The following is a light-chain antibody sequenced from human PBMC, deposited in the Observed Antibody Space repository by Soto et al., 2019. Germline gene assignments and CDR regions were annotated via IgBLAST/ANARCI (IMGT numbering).Light chain of an antibody. CDR3: HQSYSTPFT. Sequence: DIQMTQSPSSLSASVGDRVTITCRASQSISSYLNWYQQKPGKAPKLLIYAASSLQSGVPSRFSGSGSGIAFTLTISSLQPEDFASCYCHQSYSTPFTFGPGSKVDIK. CDR2: AAS. V-gene: IGKV1-39*01. J-gene: IGKJ3*01. CDR1: QSISSY.